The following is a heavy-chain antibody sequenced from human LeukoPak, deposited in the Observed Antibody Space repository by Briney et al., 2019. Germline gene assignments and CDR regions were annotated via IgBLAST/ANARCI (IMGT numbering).Heavy chain of an antibody. D-gene: IGHD6-13*01. CDR1: GYTFTSYG. CDR3: ARDLSIAAAGTNFDY. CDR2: ISAYNGNT. Sequence: ASVKVSCKASGYTFTSYGISWVRQAPGQGLEWMGWISAYNGNTNYAQKLQGRVTMTTDTSTSTAYMELRSLRSDDTAVYYCARDLSIAAAGTNFDYSGQGTLVTVSS. V-gene: IGHV1-18*01. J-gene: IGHJ4*02.